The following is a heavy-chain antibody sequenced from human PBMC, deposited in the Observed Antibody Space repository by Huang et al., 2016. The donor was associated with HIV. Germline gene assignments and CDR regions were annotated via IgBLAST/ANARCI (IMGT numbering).Heavy chain of an antibody. CDR2: SRNKVRSDTT. CDR1: GFTFSDHG. D-gene: IGHD6-19*01. Sequence: EVQLVESGGGLVQPGGSLRLSCAASGFTFSDHGMDWVRQAPGKGMEWVGRSRNKVRSDTTEYAASVKGRFTISRDDSETSLYLQMNSLRTEDSAVYYCTGALASDTGMDVWGQGTTVTVSS. V-gene: IGHV3-72*01. J-gene: IGHJ6*02. CDR3: TGALASDTGMDV.